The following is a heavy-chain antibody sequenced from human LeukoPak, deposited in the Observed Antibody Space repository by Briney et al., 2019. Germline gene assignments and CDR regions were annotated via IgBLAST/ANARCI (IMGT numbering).Heavy chain of an antibody. CDR3: AREGYSGSSDSFDY. V-gene: IGHV4-30-2*01. D-gene: IGHD6-13*01. CDR2: IYHSGST. Sequence: PSETLPLTCTVSGGSISSGGYYWSWTRQPPGKGLEWIGYIYHSGSTYYNPSLKSRVTISVDRSKNQFSLKLSSVTAADTAVYHCAREGYSGSSDSFDYWGQGALVIVSS. J-gene: IGHJ4*02. CDR1: GGSISSGGYY.